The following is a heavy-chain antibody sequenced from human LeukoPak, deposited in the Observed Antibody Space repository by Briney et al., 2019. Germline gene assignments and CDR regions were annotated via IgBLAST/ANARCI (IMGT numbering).Heavy chain of an antibody. J-gene: IGHJ4*02. CDR3: ARGRYYYDSSGYYFYFDY. D-gene: IGHD3-22*01. Sequence: SETLSLTCTVSGGSISSSSYYWGWIRQPPGKGLEWIGSIYYSGSTPYNPSLKSRVTISVDTSKNQFSLKLSSVTAADTAVYYCARGRYYYDSSGYYFYFDYWGQGTLVTVSS. CDR2: IYYSGST. CDR1: GGSISSSSYY. V-gene: IGHV4-39*07.